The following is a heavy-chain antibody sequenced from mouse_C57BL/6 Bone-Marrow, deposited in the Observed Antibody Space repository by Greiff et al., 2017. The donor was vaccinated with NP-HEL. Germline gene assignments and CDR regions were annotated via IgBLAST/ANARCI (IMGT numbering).Heavy chain of an antibody. CDR3: ARFSPMCSYFDV. CDR1: GYTFTSYW. V-gene: IGHV1-69*01. CDR2: IDPSDSYT. J-gene: IGHJ1*03. Sequence: QVHVKQPGAELVMPGASVKLSCKASGYTFTSYWMHWVKQRPGQGLEWIGEIDPSDSYTNYNQKFKGKSTLTVDKSSSTAYMQLSSLTSEDSAVYYCARFSPMCSYFDVWGTGTTVTVSS.